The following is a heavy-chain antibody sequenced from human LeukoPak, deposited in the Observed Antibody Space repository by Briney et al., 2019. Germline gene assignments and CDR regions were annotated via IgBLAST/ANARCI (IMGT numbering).Heavy chain of an antibody. CDR1: GFTFDDYA. Sequence: GGSLRLSCVASGFTFDDYAMHWVRQAPGKDLEWVCLTNWDGNTTFCADSVKGRFTISRDNIKSSLFLQMNSLRPEDSALYYCAKGDSGHDPSIHPPGAFDYWGQGTLVTVSS. CDR2: TNWDGNTT. D-gene: IGHD2-21*02. J-gene: IGHJ4*02. CDR3: AKGDSGHDPSIHPPGAFDY. V-gene: IGHV3-43D*03.